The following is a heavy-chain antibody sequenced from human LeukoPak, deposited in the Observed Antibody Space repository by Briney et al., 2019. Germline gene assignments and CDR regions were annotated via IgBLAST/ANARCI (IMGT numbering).Heavy chain of an antibody. Sequence: PSETLSLTCTVSGDSISSYYWSWIRQPPGKGLEWIGYIYTSGSTNYNPSLKSRVTISVDTSKNQFSLKLSSVTAADTAVYYCARHQAETFDYWGQGTLVTVSS. V-gene: IGHV4-4*09. CDR2: IYTSGST. CDR1: GDSISSYY. D-gene: IGHD5-24*01. CDR3: ARHQAETFDY. J-gene: IGHJ4*02.